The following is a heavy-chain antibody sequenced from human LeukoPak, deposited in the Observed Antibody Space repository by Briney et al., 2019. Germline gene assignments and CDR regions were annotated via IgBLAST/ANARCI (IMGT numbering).Heavy chain of an antibody. D-gene: IGHD3-10*01. Sequence: SQTLSLTCAVSGGSISSGGYSWSWIRQPPGKGLEWIGYIYHSGSTYYDPSIKRRVTISVDRSKNQFSLKLSSVTAADTSVYYCARASGSGSYYTLWGQGTLVTVSS. J-gene: IGHJ4*02. V-gene: IGHV4-30-2*01. CDR1: GGSISSGGYS. CDR2: IYHSGST. CDR3: ARASGSGSYYTL.